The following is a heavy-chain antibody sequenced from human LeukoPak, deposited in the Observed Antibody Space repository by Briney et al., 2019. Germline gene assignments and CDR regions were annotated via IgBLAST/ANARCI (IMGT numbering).Heavy chain of an antibody. D-gene: IGHD3-22*01. V-gene: IGHV3-33*01. Sequence: PGGSLRLSCAAAGFTFSSYGMHWVRQAPGKGLEWVAVIWYDGSQKNYADSVKGRFTISRDNSKNTLHLQMNSLRAEDTAVYYCARETPTENYDSGGFDYWGQGTLVSVSS. CDR1: GFTFSSYG. CDR3: ARETPTENYDSGGFDY. CDR2: IWYDGSQK. J-gene: IGHJ4*02.